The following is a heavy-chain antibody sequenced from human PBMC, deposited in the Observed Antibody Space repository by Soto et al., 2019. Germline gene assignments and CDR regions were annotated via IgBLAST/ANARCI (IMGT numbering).Heavy chain of an antibody. J-gene: IGHJ6*02. CDR2: IIPIFGTA. CDR1: GGTFSSYA. D-gene: IGHD3-10*01. V-gene: IGHV1-69*06. CDR3: ASRVRILSLGTYYYYGMDV. Sequence: SVKVSCKASGGTFSSYAISWVRQAPGQGLEWMGGIIPIFGTANYAQKFQGRVTITADKSTSTAYMELSSLRSEDTAVYYCASRVRILSLGTYYYYGMDVWGQGTTVT.